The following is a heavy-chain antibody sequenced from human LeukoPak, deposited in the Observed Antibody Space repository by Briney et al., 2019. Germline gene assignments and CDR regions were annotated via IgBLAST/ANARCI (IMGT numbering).Heavy chain of an antibody. CDR2: IYPGDSDT. CDR3: ARLTRITMVRGVIKAVRDWFDP. Sequence: GESLKISCKGSGYSFTSYWIGWVRQMPGKGLEWMGIIYPGDSDTRYSPSFQGRVTISADKSISTAYLQWSSLKASDTAMYYCARLTRITMVRGVIKAVRDWFDPWGQGTLVTVSS. CDR1: GYSFTSYW. J-gene: IGHJ5*02. D-gene: IGHD3-10*01. V-gene: IGHV5-51*01.